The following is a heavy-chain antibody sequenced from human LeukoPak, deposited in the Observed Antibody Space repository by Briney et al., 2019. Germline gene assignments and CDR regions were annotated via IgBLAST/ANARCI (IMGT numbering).Heavy chain of an antibody. CDR3: TSRYCTTTNCYSFDN. J-gene: IGHJ3*02. CDR2: ISSSSAHI. Sequence: GGSLRLSCAASGFSFNTYSMNWVRQAPGKGLEWVSSISSSSAHIFYADSVKGRFSISRDNAKNSLYLQMNSLRVEDTAVYYCTSRYCTTTNCYSFDNWGRGTLVTVSS. D-gene: IGHD2-2*01. CDR1: GFSFNTYS. V-gene: IGHV3-21*01.